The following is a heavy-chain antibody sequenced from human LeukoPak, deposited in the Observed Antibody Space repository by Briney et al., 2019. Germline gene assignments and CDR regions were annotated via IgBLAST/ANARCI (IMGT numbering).Heavy chain of an antibody. CDR1: GFTFSSYA. CDR3: ARALSQTQWLVNGWFDP. J-gene: IGHJ5*02. D-gene: IGHD6-19*01. CDR2: ISSSGGST. Sequence: GGSLRLSCAASGFTFSSYAMSWVRQAPGKGLEWVSTISSSGGSTYYADSVKGRFTISRDNSKNTLYLQMNSLRAEDTAVYYCARALSQTQWLVNGWFDPWGQGTLVTVSS. V-gene: IGHV3-23*01.